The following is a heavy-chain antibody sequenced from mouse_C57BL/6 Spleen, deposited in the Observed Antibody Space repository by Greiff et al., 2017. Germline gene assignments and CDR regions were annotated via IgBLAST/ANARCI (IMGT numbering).Heavy chain of an antibody. V-gene: IGHV1-82*01. CDR2: IYPGDGDT. CDR1: GYAFSSSW. Sequence: VQLQESGPELVKPGASVKISCKASGYAFSSSWMNWVKQRPGKGLEWIGRIYPGDGDTNYNGKFKGKATLTADKSSSTAYMQLSSLTSEASAVYFCSRSDYYGSSYDWYFDVWGTGTTVTVSS. J-gene: IGHJ1*03. CDR3: SRSDYYGSSYDWYFDV. D-gene: IGHD1-1*01.